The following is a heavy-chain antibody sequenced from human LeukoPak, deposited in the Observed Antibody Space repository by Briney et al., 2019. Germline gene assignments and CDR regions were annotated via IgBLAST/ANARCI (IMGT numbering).Heavy chain of an antibody. D-gene: IGHD6-6*01. V-gene: IGHV4-30-2*01. Sequence: PSETLSLTCAVSGGSISSGGYSWGWIRQPPGKGLEWIGYIYHSGSTYYNPSLKSRVTISVDRSKNQFSLKLSSVTAADTAVYYCVRTSIAARRANAFDIWGQGTMVTVSS. CDR1: GGSISSGGYS. CDR2: IYHSGST. CDR3: VRTSIAARRANAFDI. J-gene: IGHJ3*02.